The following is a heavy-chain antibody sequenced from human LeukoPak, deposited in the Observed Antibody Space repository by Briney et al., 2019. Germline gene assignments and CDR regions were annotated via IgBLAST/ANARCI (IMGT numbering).Heavy chain of an antibody. V-gene: IGHV3-64D*06. J-gene: IGHJ3*02. D-gene: IGHD2-15*01. CDR1: GFTFSSYA. Sequence: GGSLRLCCSASGFTFSSYAMHWVRQAPGKGLEYVSAIGSNGGSTYYADSVKGRFTISRDNSKNTLYLQMSSLRAEDTAVYYCVKGSIVVVVAAPRGDAFDIWGQGTMVTVSS. CDR3: VKGSIVVVVAAPRGDAFDI. CDR2: IGSNGGST.